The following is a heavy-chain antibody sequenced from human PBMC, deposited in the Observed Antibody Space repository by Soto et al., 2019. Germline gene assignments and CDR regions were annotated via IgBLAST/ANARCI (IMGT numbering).Heavy chain of an antibody. CDR3: TRRVIGSTTPRDF. CDR1: GYDFIGYV. J-gene: IGHJ4*02. CDR2: MNGGSGNT. D-gene: IGHD1-26*01. V-gene: IGHV1-3*01. Sequence: QVHLVQSEAEVKKPGASVKLSCRASGYDFIGYVSEWVRQAPGQGLEWMGWMNGGSGNTIYSKKFQGTVTNTRDTSANIGYMELTSLRSENTALYYCTRRVIGSTTPRDFCGQGTLVIVSS.